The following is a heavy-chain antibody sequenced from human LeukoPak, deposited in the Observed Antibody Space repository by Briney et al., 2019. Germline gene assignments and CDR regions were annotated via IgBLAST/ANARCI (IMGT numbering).Heavy chain of an antibody. CDR1: GFTFSSYG. Sequence: PGGSLRLSCVGSGFTFSSYGMNWVRQAPGKGLEWVSYISGSSSAINYADSVKGRSTISRDNAKNSLYLQMSSLRAGDTAVYYCATYSGYDRIFDYWGQGTLVTVSS. V-gene: IGHV3-48*01. J-gene: IGHJ4*02. D-gene: IGHD5-12*01. CDR3: ATYSGYDRIFDY. CDR2: ISGSSSAI.